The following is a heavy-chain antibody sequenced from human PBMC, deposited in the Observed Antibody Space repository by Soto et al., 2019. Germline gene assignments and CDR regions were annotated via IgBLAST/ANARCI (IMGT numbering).Heavy chain of an antibody. V-gene: IGHV3-7*01. Sequence: LRLSCAASGFTFSRYWMNWVRQTPGKGLEWVANIKQDGTEKNYVDSVKGRFTISRDNARKSLYLQMDSLRAEDTAVYFCARGDTPMITGMDSFDIWGQGTMVTVSS. CDR3: ARGDTPMITGMDSFDI. D-gene: IGHD5-18*01. CDR2: IKQDGTEK. J-gene: IGHJ3*02. CDR1: GFTFSRYW.